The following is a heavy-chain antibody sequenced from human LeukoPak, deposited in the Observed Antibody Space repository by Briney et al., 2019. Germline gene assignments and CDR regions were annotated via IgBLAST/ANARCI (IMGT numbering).Heavy chain of an antibody. V-gene: IGHV3-7*01. Sequence: GGSLSVCCAASGFTFSSYWMSWVRQAPGKGLEWVANIKQDGSEKYYVDSVKGRFTISRDNAKNSLYLQMNSLRAEDTAVYYCAKPTHFNCFDPWGQGTLVTVSS. CDR1: GFTFSSYW. CDR3: AKPTHFNCFDP. CDR2: IKQDGSEK. J-gene: IGHJ5*02. D-gene: IGHD3-3*02.